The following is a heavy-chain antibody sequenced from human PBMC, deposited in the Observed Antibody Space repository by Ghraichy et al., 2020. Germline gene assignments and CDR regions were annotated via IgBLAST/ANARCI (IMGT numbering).Heavy chain of an antibody. J-gene: IGHJ3*02. Sequence: ASVKVSCKASGYTFTSYGISWVRQAPGQGLEWMGWISAYNGNTNYAQKLQGRVTMTTDTSTSTAYMELRSLRSDDTAVYYCARDVAGGWELLRKAFDIWGQGTMVTVSS. V-gene: IGHV1-18*04. CDR2: ISAYNGNT. CDR1: GYTFTSYG. CDR3: ARDVAGGWELLRKAFDI. D-gene: IGHD1-26*01.